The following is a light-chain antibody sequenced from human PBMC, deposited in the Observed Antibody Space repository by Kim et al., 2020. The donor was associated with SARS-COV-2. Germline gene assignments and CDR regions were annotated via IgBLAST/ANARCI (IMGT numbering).Light chain of an antibody. CDR3: QQYSSYPIT. Sequence: ASTGYRVTITCRASQDVGSYLAWYQQKPGKAPNLLIYAASTLRSGVPSRFSVSRSGTDFTLTISWLQSEDFATYYCQQYSSYPITFGQGTRLEIK. CDR1: QDVGSY. J-gene: IGKJ5*01. CDR2: AAS. V-gene: IGKV1-8*01.